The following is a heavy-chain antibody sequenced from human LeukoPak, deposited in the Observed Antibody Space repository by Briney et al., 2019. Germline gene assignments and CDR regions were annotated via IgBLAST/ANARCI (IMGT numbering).Heavy chain of an antibody. D-gene: IGHD6-6*01. V-gene: IGHV3-30*03. CDR3: ATAYSSSSGYYYYGMDV. Sequence: PGRSLRPSCAASGFTFSSYGMHWVRQAPGKGLEWVAVISYDGSNRYYADSVKGRFTISRDNSKNTLYLQMNSLRAEDTAVYYCATAYSSSSGYYYYGMDVWGQGTTVTVSS. CDR1: GFTFSSYG. J-gene: IGHJ6*02. CDR2: ISYDGSNR.